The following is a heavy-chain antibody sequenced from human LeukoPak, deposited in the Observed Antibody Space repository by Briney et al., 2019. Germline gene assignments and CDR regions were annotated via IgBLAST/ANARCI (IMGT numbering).Heavy chain of an antibody. CDR3: AKCEAKYSSGPFVY. CDR2: IKSNGSDT. J-gene: IGHJ4*02. Sequence: PGGSLRLSCAASGFTFSYYAIHWVRQSPGKGLEWLATIKSNGSDTYYADAVKGRFTISRDDSKNTVYLQMNSLRTEDKAVYYCAKCEAKYSSGPFVYWGQGGLVTVS. D-gene: IGHD4-11*01. CDR1: GFTFSYYA. V-gene: IGHV3-30*18.